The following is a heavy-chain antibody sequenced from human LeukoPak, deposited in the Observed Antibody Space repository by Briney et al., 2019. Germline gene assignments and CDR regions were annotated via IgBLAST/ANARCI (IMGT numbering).Heavy chain of an antibody. Sequence: GAAVKVSFKGSGYTFTSYGISWVRQAPGQGLEWMGWISAYNGNTNYAQKLQGRVTITTDTSTRTPYMELRSLRSDDTDVYYCATEAGMTAIPFDYWGQGTLVTVSS. J-gene: IGHJ4*02. CDR3: ATEAGMTAIPFDY. CDR2: ISAYNGNT. V-gene: IGHV1-18*01. D-gene: IGHD2-2*02. CDR1: GYTFTSYG.